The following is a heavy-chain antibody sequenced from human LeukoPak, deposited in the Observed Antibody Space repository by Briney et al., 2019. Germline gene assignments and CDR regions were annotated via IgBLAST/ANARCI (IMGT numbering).Heavy chain of an antibody. CDR2: IYTSGST. CDR3: AREYCGGDCYSGEFDY. J-gene: IGHJ4*02. D-gene: IGHD2-21*02. V-gene: IGHV4-61*02. CDR1: GGSISSGSYY. Sequence: SETLSLTCTVSGGSISSGSYYWSWIRQPAGKGLEWIGRIYTSGSTNYNPSLKSRVTISVDTSKNQFSLKLSSVTAAGTAVYYCAREYCGGDCYSGEFDYWGQGTLVTVSS.